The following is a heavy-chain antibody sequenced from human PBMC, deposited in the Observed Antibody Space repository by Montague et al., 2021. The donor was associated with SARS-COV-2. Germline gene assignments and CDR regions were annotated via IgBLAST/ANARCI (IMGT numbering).Heavy chain of an antibody. CDR1: GGSISSYY. CDR3: ARGAGYYYGSGSYYKARDVFDI. Sequence: SETRSLTCTVSGGSISSYYWSWIRQPPGKGLEWIGYIYYSGSTNXNPSLKSRVTISVDTSKNQFSLKLSSVTAADTAVYYCARGAGYYYGSGSYYKARDVFDIWGQGTMVTVSS. D-gene: IGHD3-10*01. V-gene: IGHV4-59*01. CDR2: IYYSGST. J-gene: IGHJ3*02.